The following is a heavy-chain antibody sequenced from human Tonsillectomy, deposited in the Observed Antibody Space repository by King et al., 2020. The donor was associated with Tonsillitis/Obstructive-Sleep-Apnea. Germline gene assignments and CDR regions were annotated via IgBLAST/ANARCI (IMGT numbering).Heavy chain of an antibody. CDR2: IDHSGST. D-gene: IGHD2-15*01. J-gene: IGHJ4*02. Sequence: VQLQQWGAGLLKPSETLSLTCAVYGGSFSGYYWSWIRQPPGKGLEWIGEIDHSGSTNYNPSLKSRVTVSVDTSKNHFSLKLTSVTAADTAVFYCARDFDSLDYWGQGTLVTVSS. CDR1: GGSFSGYY. V-gene: IGHV4-34*01. CDR3: ARDFDSLDY.